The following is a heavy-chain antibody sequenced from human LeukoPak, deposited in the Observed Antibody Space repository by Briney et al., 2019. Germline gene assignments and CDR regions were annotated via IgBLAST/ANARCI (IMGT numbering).Heavy chain of an antibody. CDR1: GGSISSGSYY. CDR3: ARDFGYGDYFFDD. D-gene: IGHD4-17*01. CDR2: LHTSGST. Sequence: SETLSLTCTVSGGSISSGSYYWSWIRQPAEEGLEWIGRLHTSGSTHYNPSLKSRVTMSVDTSKNQFSLKLSSVTAADTAVYYCARDFGYGDYFFDDWGQGTLVTVSS. J-gene: IGHJ4*02. V-gene: IGHV4-61*02.